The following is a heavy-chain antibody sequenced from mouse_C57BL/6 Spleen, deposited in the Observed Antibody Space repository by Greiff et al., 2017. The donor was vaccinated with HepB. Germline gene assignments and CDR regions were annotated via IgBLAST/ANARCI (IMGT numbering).Heavy chain of an antibody. Sequence: ESGPGMVKPSQSLSLTCTVTGYSITSGYDWHWIRHFPGNKLEWMGYISYSGSTNYNPSLKSRISITHDTSKNHFFLKLNSVTTEDTATYDCARGGATRMDYWGQGTSVTVSS. D-gene: IGHD1-1*01. CDR3: ARGGATRMDY. CDR2: ISYSGST. V-gene: IGHV3-1*01. CDR1: GYSITSGYD. J-gene: IGHJ4*01.